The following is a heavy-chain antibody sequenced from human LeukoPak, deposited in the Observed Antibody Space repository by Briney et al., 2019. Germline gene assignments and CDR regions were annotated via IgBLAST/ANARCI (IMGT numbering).Heavy chain of an antibody. J-gene: IGHJ5*02. Sequence: ASVKVSCKVSGYTLTELSMHWVRQAPGQGLEWMGWINPNSGGTNYAQKFQGWVTMTRDTSISTAYMELSRVRSDDTAVYYCARGDMVRGVINLSYWFDPWGQGTLVTVSS. CDR1: GYTLTELS. D-gene: IGHD3-10*01. CDR3: ARGDMVRGVINLSYWFDP. CDR2: INPNSGGT. V-gene: IGHV1-2*04.